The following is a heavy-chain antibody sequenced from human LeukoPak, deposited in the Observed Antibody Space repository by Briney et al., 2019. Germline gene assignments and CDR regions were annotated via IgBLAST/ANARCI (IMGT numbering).Heavy chain of an antibody. Sequence: SETLSLTCTVSGGSISSSSYYWGWIRQPPGKGLEWIGSTYYSGSTYYNPSLKSRVTISVDTSKNQFSLKLSSVTATDTAVYYCARTDSKSYSSGWYNYWGQGTLVTVSS. CDR3: ARTDSKSYSSGWYNY. CDR1: GGSISSSSYY. CDR2: TYYSGST. D-gene: IGHD6-19*01. V-gene: IGHV4-39*01. J-gene: IGHJ4*02.